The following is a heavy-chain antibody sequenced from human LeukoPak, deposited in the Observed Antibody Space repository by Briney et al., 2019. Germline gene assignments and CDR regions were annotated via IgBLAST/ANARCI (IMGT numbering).Heavy chain of an antibody. Sequence: NPGGSLRLSCAASGFTFSDYYMSWIRQAPGKGLEWVSYISSSGSTIYYAGSVKGRFTISRDNSKNTLYLQMNSLRAEDTAVYYCAKDRKYYYDSNGYYQHWGQGTLVTVSS. V-gene: IGHV3-11*04. CDR3: AKDRKYYYDSNGYYQH. J-gene: IGHJ1*01. D-gene: IGHD3-22*01. CDR2: ISSSGSTI. CDR1: GFTFSDYY.